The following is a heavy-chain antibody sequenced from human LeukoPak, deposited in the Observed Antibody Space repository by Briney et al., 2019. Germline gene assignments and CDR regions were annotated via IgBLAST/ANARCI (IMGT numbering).Heavy chain of an antibody. D-gene: IGHD3-22*01. Sequence: ASVKVSCKASGYTFTSYGISWVRQAPGQGLEWMGWINAYNGNTNYAQKLQGRVTMTTDTSTSTAYMELRSLRSDDTAVYYCARVFHDYYDSSGYSPHFDYWGQGTLVTVSS. CDR2: INAYNGNT. J-gene: IGHJ4*02. V-gene: IGHV1-18*01. CDR1: GYTFTSYG. CDR3: ARVFHDYYDSSGYSPHFDY.